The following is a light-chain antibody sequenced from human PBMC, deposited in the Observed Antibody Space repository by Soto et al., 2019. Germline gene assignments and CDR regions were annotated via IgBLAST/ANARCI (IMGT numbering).Light chain of an antibody. CDR3: QQYGSSPYT. V-gene: IGKV3-20*01. J-gene: IGKJ2*01. CDR2: IAS. CDR1: QSVSRSY. Sequence: EVVLTQSPGTLSLSPGERATLSCRASQSVSRSYLAWYQQKPGQAPRLLIYIASGRATGIPDRFSGSGSGTDFTLTISRLEPEDFAMYYCQQYGSSPYTFGQGTKLEIK.